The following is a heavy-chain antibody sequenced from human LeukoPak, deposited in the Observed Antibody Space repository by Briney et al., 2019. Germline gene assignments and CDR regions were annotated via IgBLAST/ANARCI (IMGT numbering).Heavy chain of an antibody. D-gene: IGHD1-26*01. J-gene: IGHJ6*02. CDR2: IDKDGRKT. CDR1: GFTLGAFA. Sequence: GGSLRLSCAASGFTLGAFARHWVRQAPGKGLEWVSLIDKDGRKTYYADSVKGRFTISRDNSKNSLYLQMTSLRTEDTALYYCATWAFYHSLDVWGQGATVTVSS. V-gene: IGHV3-43*02. CDR3: ATWAFYHSLDV.